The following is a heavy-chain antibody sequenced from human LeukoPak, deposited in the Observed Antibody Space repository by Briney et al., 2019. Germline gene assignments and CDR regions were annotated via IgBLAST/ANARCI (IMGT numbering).Heavy chain of an antibody. CDR3: ARGAAGFDY. J-gene: IGHJ4*02. CDR2: IKQDGSEK. V-gene: IGHV3-7*03. CDR1: GFTFSSYW. Sequence: GGSLRLSCEASGFTFSSYWMSWVRQAPGKGLEWVANIKQDGSEKYYVDSVKGRFTISRDNAKNSLYLQMNSLRAEDTAVYYCARGAAGFDYWGQGTLVTVSS. D-gene: IGHD6-13*01.